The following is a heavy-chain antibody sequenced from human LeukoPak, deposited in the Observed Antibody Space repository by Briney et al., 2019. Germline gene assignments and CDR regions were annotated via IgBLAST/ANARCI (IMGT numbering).Heavy chain of an antibody. CDR2: INWNGGTT. CDR3: AREGHTTGWPPFDF. Sequence: GGSLRLSCAASGFTFDDYGMSWVRQAPGKGLEWVSGINWNGGTTGYADSVKGRFTISRDNAKNSLYLQMNSLRAEDTAVYYCAREGHTTGWPPFDFWGQGTLVTVSS. J-gene: IGHJ4*02. D-gene: IGHD6-25*01. CDR1: GFTFDDYG. V-gene: IGHV3-20*04.